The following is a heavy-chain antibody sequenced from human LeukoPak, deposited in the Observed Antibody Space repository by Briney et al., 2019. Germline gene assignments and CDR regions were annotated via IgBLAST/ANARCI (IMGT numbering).Heavy chain of an antibody. CDR1: GFTFSKAW. V-gene: IGHV4-34*01. J-gene: IGHJ4*02. Sequence: GSLRLSCAASGFTFSKAWMSWVRQAPGKGLEWIGEINHSGSTNYNPSLKSRVTISVDTSKNQFSLKLSSVTAADTAVYYCARSNYGGNFAYWGQGTLVTVSS. D-gene: IGHD4-23*01. CDR2: INHSGST. CDR3: ARSNYGGNFAY.